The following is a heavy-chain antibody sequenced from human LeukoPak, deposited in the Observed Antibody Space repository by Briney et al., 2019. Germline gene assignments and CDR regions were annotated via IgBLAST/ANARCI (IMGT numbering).Heavy chain of an antibody. CDR3: AKDSGGYGSGSTDDYFDY. Sequence: SGGSLRLSCAASGFTFDDYAMHWVRQAPGKGLECVSGISWNSGSIGYADSVKGRFTISRDNAKNSLYLQINSLRAEDTALYYCAKDSGGYGSGSTDDYFDYWGQGTLVTVSS. CDR1: GFTFDDYA. CDR2: ISWNSGSI. D-gene: IGHD3-10*01. V-gene: IGHV3-9*01. J-gene: IGHJ4*02.